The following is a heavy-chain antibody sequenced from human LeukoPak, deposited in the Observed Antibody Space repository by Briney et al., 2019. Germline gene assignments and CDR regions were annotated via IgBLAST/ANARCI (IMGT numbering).Heavy chain of an antibody. CDR2: IYYSGST. D-gene: IGHD2-2*01. Sequence: SETLSLTCTVSGGSISSSSYYWGWIRQPPGKGLEWIGSIYYSGSTYYNPSFKSRVTISVDTSKNQFSLKLSSVTAADTAVYYCARDYIVVVPVEYYYGMDVWGQGTTVTVSS. J-gene: IGHJ6*02. V-gene: IGHV4-39*07. CDR3: ARDYIVVVPVEYYYGMDV. CDR1: GGSISSSSYY.